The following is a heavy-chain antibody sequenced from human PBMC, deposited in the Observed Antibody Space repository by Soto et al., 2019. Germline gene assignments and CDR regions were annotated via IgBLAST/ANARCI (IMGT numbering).Heavy chain of an antibody. CDR2: ISGSGGST. CDR1: GFTFSSYA. J-gene: IGHJ6*03. V-gene: IGHV3-23*01. CDR3: AKAGYYYGSGSSIPDYYYMDV. D-gene: IGHD3-10*01. Sequence: GGSLRLSCAASGFTFSSYAMSWVRQAPGKGLEWVSAISGSGGSTYYADSVKGRFTISRDNSKNTLYLQMNSLRAEDTAVYYCAKAGYYYGSGSSIPDYYYMDVWGKGTTVTVSS.